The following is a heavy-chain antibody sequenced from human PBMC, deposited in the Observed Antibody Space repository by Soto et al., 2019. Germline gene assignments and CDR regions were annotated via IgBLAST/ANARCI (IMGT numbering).Heavy chain of an antibody. CDR1: GGSFSGYY. CDR3: ARAHSPATIPHYVDC. V-gene: IGHV4-34*01. D-gene: IGHD5-12*01. J-gene: IGHJ4*02. Sequence: SETLSLTRAVYGGSFSGYYRSWIRQPPGKGLEWIGEINHSGRTNYNPSLKSRVTISVDTSKNQFSLKLSSVTAADTAVYYCARAHSPATIPHYVDCWGQGSLVTVSS. CDR2: INHSGRT.